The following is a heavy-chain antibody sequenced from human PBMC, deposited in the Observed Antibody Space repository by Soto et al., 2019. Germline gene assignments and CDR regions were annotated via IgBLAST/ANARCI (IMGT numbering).Heavy chain of an antibody. CDR3: ARGSSGWYLATFDY. CDR2: IYHSGST. V-gene: IGHV4-4*02. J-gene: IGHJ4*02. Sequence: SETLSLTCAVSSGSISSSNWWSWVRQPPGKGLEWIGEIYHSGSTNYNPSLKSRVTISVDKSKNQFSLKLSSVTAADTAVYYCARGSSGWYLATFDYWGQGTLVTVSS. CDR1: SGSISSSNW. D-gene: IGHD6-19*01.